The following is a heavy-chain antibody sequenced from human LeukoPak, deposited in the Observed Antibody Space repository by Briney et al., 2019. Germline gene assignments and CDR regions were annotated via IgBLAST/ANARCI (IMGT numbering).Heavy chain of an antibody. D-gene: IGHD2-15*01. CDR1: GFTFSSYS. Sequence: PGGSLRLSCAASGFTFSSYSMNWVRQAPGKGLEWVSSIDFTSRYIYNADSVKGRFTTSRDNAKNSLDLQMNSLRAEDTAVYYCARESNRRLHYYGIDVWGLGTTVTVSS. V-gene: IGHV3-21*01. J-gene: IGHJ6*02. CDR2: IDFTSRYI. CDR3: ARESNRRLHYYGIDV.